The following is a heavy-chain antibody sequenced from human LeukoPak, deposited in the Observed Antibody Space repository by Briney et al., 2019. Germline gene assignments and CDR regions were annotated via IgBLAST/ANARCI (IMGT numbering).Heavy chain of an antibody. V-gene: IGHV3-21*01. Sequence: GGSLRLSCAAPGFTFSSYSMNWVRQAPGKGLEWVSSISSSSSYIYYADSVKGRFTISRDNAKNSLYLQMNSLRAEDTAVYYCARDWGYYYYGMDVWGQGTTVTVSS. CDR3: ARDWGYYYYGMDV. D-gene: IGHD3-16*01. CDR2: ISSSSSYI. J-gene: IGHJ6*02. CDR1: GFTFSSYS.